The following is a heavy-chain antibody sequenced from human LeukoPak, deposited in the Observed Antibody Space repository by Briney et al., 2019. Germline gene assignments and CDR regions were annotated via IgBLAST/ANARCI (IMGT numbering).Heavy chain of an antibody. CDR3: ARDGYSSSAPY. J-gene: IGHJ4*02. CDR2: IYTSGST. CDR1: GGSISSGSYY. Sequence: SQTLSLTCTVSGGSISSGSYYWSWMRQPAGKGLEWIGRIYTSGSTNYNPSLKSRLTISVDTSKNQFSLKLSSVTAADTAVYYCARDGYSSSAPYWGQGTLVTVSS. V-gene: IGHV4-61*02. D-gene: IGHD6-6*01.